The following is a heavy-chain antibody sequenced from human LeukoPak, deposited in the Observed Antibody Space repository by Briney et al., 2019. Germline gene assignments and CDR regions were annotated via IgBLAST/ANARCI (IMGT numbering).Heavy chain of an antibody. Sequence: PSETLSLTCAVSVGSISSDNWRSCVRPSPGKGLEWSCEIYNNTTPNYSPSLKSRATISADTFKHHFPLQLTSVTAADTAVYYCATAPIRRGEGGEHYKYGMDVWGQGTTV. CDR2: IYNNTTP. D-gene: IGHD2-2*02. J-gene: IGHJ6*01. V-gene: IGHV4-4*02. CDR3: ATAPIRRGEGGEHYKYGMDV. CDR1: VGSISSDNW.